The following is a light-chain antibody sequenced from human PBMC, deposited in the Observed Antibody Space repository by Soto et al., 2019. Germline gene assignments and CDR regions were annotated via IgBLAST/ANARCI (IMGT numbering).Light chain of an antibody. Sequence: DIQMTQSPSTLSGSVGDRVTITCRASPTISSWLAWYQQKPGKAPKLLIYKASTLKSGVPSRFSGSGSGTEFTLTISSLQPDDFATYYCHQYNSYSQTFGQGTKVDIK. CDR3: HQYNSYSQT. CDR1: PTISSW. CDR2: KAS. V-gene: IGKV1-5*03. J-gene: IGKJ1*01.